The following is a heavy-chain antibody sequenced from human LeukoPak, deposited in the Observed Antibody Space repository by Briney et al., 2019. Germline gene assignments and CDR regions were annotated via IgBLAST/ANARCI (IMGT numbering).Heavy chain of an antibody. CDR2: IKSKTDGETT. CDR3: TTDLGTYYHGSQRLIPIDY. D-gene: IGHD3-10*01. V-gene: IGHV3-15*01. J-gene: IGHJ4*02. Sequence: GGSLRLSCADSGFTFTNAWMSWVRQAPGKGLEWIGRIKSKTDGETTNYAEPVRGRFTISRDDSKSAVYLQMNSLKIEDTAVYYCTTDLGTYYHGSQRLIPIDYWGQGTLVTVSS. CDR1: GFTFTNAW.